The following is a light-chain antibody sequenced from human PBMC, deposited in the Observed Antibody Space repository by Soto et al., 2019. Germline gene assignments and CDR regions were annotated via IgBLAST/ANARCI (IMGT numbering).Light chain of an antibody. J-gene: IGLJ1*01. CDR2: EVS. V-gene: IGLV2-23*02. Sequence: QSVLTQPASVSGSPGQSITISCTGTSSDVGSYNLVSWYQQHPGKAPKLMIYEVSKRPSGVSNRFSGSKSGNTASLTISGLQAEDEADYCCCSYAGSSTFSYVFGTGTKLTVL. CDR1: SSDVGSYNL. CDR3: CSYAGSSTFSYV.